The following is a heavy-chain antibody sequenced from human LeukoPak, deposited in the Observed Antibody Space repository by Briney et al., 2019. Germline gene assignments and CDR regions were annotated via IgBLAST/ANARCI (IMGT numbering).Heavy chain of an antibody. CDR1: GGSISSSSYY. D-gene: IGHD1-26*01. CDR3: ARHPWVGATPIFDY. Sequence: SETLSLTCTVSGGSISSSSYYWGWIRQPPGKGLEWLGSIYYSGSTYYNPSLKSRVTISVDTSKNQSSLKLSSVTAADTAVYYCARHPWVGATPIFDYWGQGTLVTVSS. J-gene: IGHJ4*02. CDR2: IYYSGST. V-gene: IGHV4-39*01.